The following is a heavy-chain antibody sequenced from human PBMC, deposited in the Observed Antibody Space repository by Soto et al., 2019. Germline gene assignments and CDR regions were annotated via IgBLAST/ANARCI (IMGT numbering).Heavy chain of an antibody. CDR3: ARREYYDSSGYYDY. CDR1: GGTFSSFA. Sequence: QVQLVQSGAEVKKPGSSVKVSCKASGGTFSSFALTWVRQAPGQGLEWMGGIIPIFGTTNYAQKLQGRGTITADESTSSVYMELSSLRSEDTAVYYCARREYYDSSGYYDYWGQGTLVTVSS. V-gene: IGHV1-69*01. J-gene: IGHJ4*02. CDR2: IIPIFGTT. D-gene: IGHD3-22*01.